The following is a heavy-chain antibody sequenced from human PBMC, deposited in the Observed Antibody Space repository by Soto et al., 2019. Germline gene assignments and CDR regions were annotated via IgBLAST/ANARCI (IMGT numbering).Heavy chain of an antibody. Sequence: PGGSLRLSCAASGLTFRNYGMHWVRQAPGKGLEWVAVISYDGSNKYYADSEKGRFTISRDNSKNTLYLQMTSLRVEDTAVYYCARGAGGFYFYDSSGYRDAYDIWSQGTMDPVS. J-gene: IGHJ3*02. V-gene: IGHV3-30*03. CDR2: ISYDGSNK. CDR1: GLTFRNYG. CDR3: ARGAGGFYFYDSSGYRDAYDI. D-gene: IGHD3-22*01.